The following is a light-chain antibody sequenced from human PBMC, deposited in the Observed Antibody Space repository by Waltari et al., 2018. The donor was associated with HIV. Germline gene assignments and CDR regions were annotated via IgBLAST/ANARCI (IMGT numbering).Light chain of an antibody. J-gene: IGLJ2*01. CDR2: RNN. V-gene: IGLV1-47*01. CDR1: TSNIGSNY. Sequence: SVLTQPPSASGTPGQRVTISCSGSTSNIGSNYVFWYQHLPGTAPKLLIHRNNQRPSGVPDRFSGSTSGTSASLAISGLRSEDEAEYYCVACDDSLGGVVFGGGTKVAVL. CDR3: VACDDSLGGVV.